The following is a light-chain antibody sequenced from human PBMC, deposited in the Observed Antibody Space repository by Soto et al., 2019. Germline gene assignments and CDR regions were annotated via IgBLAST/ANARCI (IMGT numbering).Light chain of an antibody. J-gene: IGKJ3*01. CDR1: QSVISSY. Sequence: EIVLTQSPGTLSLSPGERATLSCRASQSVISSYLGWNQQKPGQAPRLLIYGTSTRASGITDRFSGSGSGTDLTLTISRVEPEDFAVYYCQYYGDSPLVTFGPGTKVDIK. CDR2: GTS. V-gene: IGKV3-20*01. CDR3: QYYGDSPLVT.